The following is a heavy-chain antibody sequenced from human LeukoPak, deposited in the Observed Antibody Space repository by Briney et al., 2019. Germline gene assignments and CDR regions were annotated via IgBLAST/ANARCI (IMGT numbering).Heavy chain of an antibody. CDR2: IYHSGST. CDR3: ARVRWGIDP. V-gene: IGHV4-38-2*01. J-gene: IGHJ5*02. CDR1: GYSISSGYY. Sequence: TSETLSLTCAVSGYSISSGYYWGWIRQPPGKGLEWIGSIYHSGSTYYNPSLKSRVTMSVDTSKNQFSLKLSSVTAADTAVYYCARVRWGIDPWGQGTLVTVSS. D-gene: IGHD2-8*02.